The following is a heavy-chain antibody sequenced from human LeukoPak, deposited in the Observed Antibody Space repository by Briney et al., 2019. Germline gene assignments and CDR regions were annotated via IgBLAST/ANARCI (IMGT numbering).Heavy chain of an antibody. J-gene: IGHJ3*02. D-gene: IGHD2-15*01. CDR3: ARVAPLNAYCSGGSCYAFDI. Sequence: RTSETLSLPCTVSGGSISSYYWSWIRQPPGKGLEWIGYIYSSGSTNYNPSLKSRVTISVDTSKNQFSLKLSSVTAADTAVYYCARVAPLNAYCSGGSCYAFDIWGQGTMVTVSS. CDR2: IYSSGST. CDR1: GGSISSYY. V-gene: IGHV4-59*01.